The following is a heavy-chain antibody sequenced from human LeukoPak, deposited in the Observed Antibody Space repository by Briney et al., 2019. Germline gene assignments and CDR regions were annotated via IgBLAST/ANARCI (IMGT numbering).Heavy chain of an antibody. CDR3: SRSLNY. J-gene: IGHJ4*02. V-gene: IGHV3-7*01. CDR1: GFSFSSSW. CDR2: IKPDGSDK. Sequence: GGSLRVSCAASGFSFSSSWMDWVRQAPGKGLEWVANIKPDGSDKSYVDSVKGRFTISRDNAKDSLYLEMDSLRVEDTALYYCSRSLNYWGQGALVTVSS.